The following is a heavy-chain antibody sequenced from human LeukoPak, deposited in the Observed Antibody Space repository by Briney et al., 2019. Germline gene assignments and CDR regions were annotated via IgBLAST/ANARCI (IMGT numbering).Heavy chain of an antibody. Sequence: SETLSLTCSVSVVSMNGYYWSWLRQSAGNRLEWLGHVDSSGNTNDNPSLESRVTMSVYTSKKQFSLKLTSVTAADMAVYFCARQFLVGSTFHAFDLWGQGTRVTVSS. CDR2: VDSSGNT. V-gene: IGHV4-4*07. D-gene: IGHD1-26*01. J-gene: IGHJ3*01. CDR1: VVSMNGYY. CDR3: ARQFLVGSTFHAFDL.